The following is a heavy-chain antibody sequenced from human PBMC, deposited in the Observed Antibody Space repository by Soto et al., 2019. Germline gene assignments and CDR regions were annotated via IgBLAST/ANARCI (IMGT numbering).Heavy chain of an antibody. Sequence: QVQLVQSGPEVRKPGASVKVSCKASGYTFTSYGISWMRQAPGQGREWMGWISAYNGNTNYAQKLKDRVTMTTDTTTTKDYMEVRTMKSEDTAVNYCARHIGSSVPSAWGQGTLITVS. J-gene: IGHJ1*01. CDR1: GYTFTSYG. D-gene: IGHD6-13*01. CDR2: ISAYNGNT. V-gene: IGHV1-18*01. CDR3: ARHIGSSVPSA.